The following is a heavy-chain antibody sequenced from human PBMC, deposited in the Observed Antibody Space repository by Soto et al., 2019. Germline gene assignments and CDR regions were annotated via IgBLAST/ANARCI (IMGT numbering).Heavy chain of an antibody. CDR2: ISAYTGNT. CDR3: ARGGRIHHRFDP. V-gene: IGHV1-18*04. CDR1: GYTFTSYG. Sequence: VKVSCKASGYTFTSYGISWVGQDPGRGLEWMGWISAYTGNTNYPQKLQGRVTMTTDPAASTAYMEMRSLRSAHTAVYYCARGGRIHHRFDPSGQGTLVTVSS. J-gene: IGHJ5*02.